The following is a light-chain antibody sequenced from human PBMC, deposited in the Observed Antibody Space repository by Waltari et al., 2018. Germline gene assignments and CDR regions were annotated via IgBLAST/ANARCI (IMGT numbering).Light chain of an antibody. CDR1: QRISSW. J-gene: IGKJ4*01. CDR2: KAS. CDR3: QQYDRYPHT. Sequence: DTQMTQSPSTLSLSVGDTVTITCRASQRISSWLAWYQQKPGKAPKLVIYKASTLERGVPSRFSGSGSGTKFTLTISSLQPDDFATYYCQQYDRYPHTFGGGTKVEIK. V-gene: IGKV1-5*03.